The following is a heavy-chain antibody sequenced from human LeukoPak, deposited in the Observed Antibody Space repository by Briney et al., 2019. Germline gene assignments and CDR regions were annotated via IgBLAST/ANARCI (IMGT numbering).Heavy chain of an antibody. Sequence: SETLSLTCTVSGGPISSYYWSWIRQPPGKGLEWIGYIYYSGTTNYNPSLKSRVTLSVDTSKNQFSLKLSSVTAADTAVYYCAGAGPYYDILTGYQIDYWGQGTLVTVSS. J-gene: IGHJ4*02. V-gene: IGHV4-59*01. CDR3: AGAGPYYDILTGYQIDY. CDR1: GGPISSYY. D-gene: IGHD3-9*01. CDR2: IYYSGTT.